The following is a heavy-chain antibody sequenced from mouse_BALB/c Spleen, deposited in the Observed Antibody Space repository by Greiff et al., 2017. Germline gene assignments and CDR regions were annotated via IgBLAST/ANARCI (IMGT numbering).Heavy chain of an antibody. CDR2: ISSGSSTI. V-gene: IGHV5-17*02. J-gene: IGHJ2*01. CDR1: GFTFSSFG. Sequence: EVKLVESGGGLVQPGGSRKLSCAASGFTFSSFGMHWVRQAPEKGLEWVAYISSGSSTIYYADTVKGRFTISRDNPKNTLFLQMTSLRSEDTAMYYCARERENYGYVGYFDYWGQGTTLTVSS. CDR3: ARERENYGYVGYFDY. D-gene: IGHD1-2*01.